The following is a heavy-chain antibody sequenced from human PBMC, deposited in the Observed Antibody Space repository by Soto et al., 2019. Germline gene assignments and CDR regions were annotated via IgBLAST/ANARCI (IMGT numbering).Heavy chain of an antibody. Sequence: PSEPLSLTCTVSGGSISSSSYYWGWIRQPPGKGLEWIGSIYYSGSTYYNPSLKSRVTISVDTSKNQFSLKLSSVTAADTAVYYCARPYYCGGDCYSLSWFDPWGQGTLVTVSS. J-gene: IGHJ5*02. CDR1: GGSISSSSYY. D-gene: IGHD2-21*02. CDR3: ARPYYCGGDCYSLSWFDP. CDR2: IYYSGST. V-gene: IGHV4-39*01.